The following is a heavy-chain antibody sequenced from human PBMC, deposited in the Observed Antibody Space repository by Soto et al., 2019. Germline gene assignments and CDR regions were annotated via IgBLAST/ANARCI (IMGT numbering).Heavy chain of an antibody. V-gene: IGHV1-3*01. CDR2: INAGNGNT. D-gene: IGHD6-19*01. CDR1: GYTFTSYA. CDR3: ARAVAVPADFDY. J-gene: IGHJ4*02. Sequence: GASVKVSCTASGYTFTSYAMHWVRQAPGQRLEWMGWINAGNGNTKYSQKFQGRVTITRDTSASTAYMEMSRLRSEDTAVYYCARAVAVPADFDYWGQGTLVTVSS.